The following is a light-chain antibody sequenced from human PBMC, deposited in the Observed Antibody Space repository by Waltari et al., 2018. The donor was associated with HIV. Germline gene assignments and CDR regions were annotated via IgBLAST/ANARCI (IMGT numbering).Light chain of an antibody. Sequence: QSVLTQPPSVSGAPGQRVTISCTGSSSNIGAGYAVHWYQQLPGTAPKLLIYGNSNRPSGVPDRFSGSKSGNTASLTISGLQAEDEADYYCSSYTSSTVVFGGGTKLTVL. V-gene: IGLV1-40*01. CDR1: SSNIGAGYA. CDR3: SSYTSSTVV. J-gene: IGLJ2*01. CDR2: GNS.